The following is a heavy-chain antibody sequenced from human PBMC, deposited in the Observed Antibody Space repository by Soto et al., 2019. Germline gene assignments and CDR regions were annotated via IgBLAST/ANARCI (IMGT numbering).Heavy chain of an antibody. J-gene: IGHJ4*02. Sequence: QVQLQESGPGLVKPSQTLSLTCSVSGGSIDSGDYYCTWIRQSPGKGLEWIGYIHYSGNTDYNPSLKTRVTISLDMSKNHVSRRLTSVTAADTAVYYCARDTFLRRARRGFDYCGQGNLVTVAS. CDR3: ARDTFLRRARRGFDY. V-gene: IGHV4-30-4*01. CDR2: IHYSGNT. CDR1: GGSIDSGDYY.